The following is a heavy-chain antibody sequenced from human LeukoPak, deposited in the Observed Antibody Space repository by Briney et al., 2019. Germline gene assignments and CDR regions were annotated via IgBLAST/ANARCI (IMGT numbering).Heavy chain of an antibody. V-gene: IGHV4-34*01. CDR1: GGSFSGYY. CDR2: INHSGST. Sequence: PSETLSLTCAVYGGSFSGYYWSWIRQPPGKGLEWFGEINHSGSTNYNPSLKSRVTISVDTSKNQFSLKLSSVTAADTAVYHCARGHTAMVFRKYYFDYWGQGTLVTVSS. CDR3: ARGHTAMVFRKYYFDY. D-gene: IGHD5-18*01. J-gene: IGHJ4*02.